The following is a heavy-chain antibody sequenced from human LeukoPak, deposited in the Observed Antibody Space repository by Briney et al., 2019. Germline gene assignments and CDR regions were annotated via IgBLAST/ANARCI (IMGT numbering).Heavy chain of an antibody. CDR2: ISSSGSTI. V-gene: IGHV3-11*01. J-gene: IGHJ5*02. D-gene: IGHD3-22*01. Sequence: GGPLRLSCAASGFTFSDYYMSWIRQAPGKGLEWVSYISSSGSTIYYADSVKGRFTISRDNAKNSLYLQMNSLRAEDTAVYYCARGADYYDSSGYYYRFYNWFDPWGQGTLVTVSS. CDR3: ARGADYYDSSGYYYRFYNWFDP. CDR1: GFTFSDYY.